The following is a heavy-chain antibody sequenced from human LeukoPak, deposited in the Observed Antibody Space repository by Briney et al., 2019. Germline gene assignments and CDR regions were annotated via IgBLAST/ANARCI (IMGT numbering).Heavy chain of an antibody. CDR1: GFSFSSYA. Sequence: SGGSLRLSCAASGFSFSSYAMHWVRQAPGKGLEWLAVISYDGSNKYYVDSVKGRFTISRDNSKNTLYLQMNSLRTEDTAVYYCARAPQVVTLGIDYWGQGTLVTVSS. CDR3: ARAPQVVTLGIDY. V-gene: IGHV3-30*04. CDR2: ISYDGSNK. J-gene: IGHJ4*02. D-gene: IGHD3-22*01.